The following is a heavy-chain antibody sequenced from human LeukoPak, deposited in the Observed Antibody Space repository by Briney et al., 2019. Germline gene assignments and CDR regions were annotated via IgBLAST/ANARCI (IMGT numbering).Heavy chain of an antibody. CDR3: AKDVTEYSSSNWFDP. V-gene: IGHV3-23*01. J-gene: IGHJ5*02. Sequence: PGGSLRLSCEASGFTFSSNAMSWVRQAPGKGLEWVSGIGGDVRTHYADSVKGRFTISRDNSKNTLYLHMNSLRPEDTAVYYCAKDVTEYSSSNWFDPWGQGTLVTVSS. CDR1: GFTFSSNA. D-gene: IGHD6-6*01. CDR2: IGGDVRT.